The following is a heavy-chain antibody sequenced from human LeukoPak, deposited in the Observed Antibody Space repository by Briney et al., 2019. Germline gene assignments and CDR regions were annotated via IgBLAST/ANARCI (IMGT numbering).Heavy chain of an antibody. CDR3: AKIRNSGSYNFDY. CDR1: GFTFSSYA. D-gene: IGHD1-26*01. V-gene: IGHV3-23*01. J-gene: IGHJ4*02. Sequence: PGGSLRLSCAASGFTFSSYAMSWVRQAPGKGLEWGSAISGSGGSTYYADSVKGRFTISRDNSKNTLYLQMNSLRAEDTAVYYCAKIRNSGSYNFDYWGQGTLVTVSS. CDR2: ISGSGGST.